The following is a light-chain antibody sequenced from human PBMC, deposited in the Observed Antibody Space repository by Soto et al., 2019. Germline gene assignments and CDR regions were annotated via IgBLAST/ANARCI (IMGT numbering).Light chain of an antibody. V-gene: IGLV1-40*01. CDR1: NSNIGAGYD. J-gene: IGLJ1*01. Sequence: QAVVTQPPSVSGAPGQRVTISCTGSNSNIGAGYDVHWYQQLSGRAPKLLIYANSNRPSGVPDRFSGSRSGTSASLAITGLQAEDEADYSCQSYDSSLSGFYVFGTGTKLTVL. CDR2: ANS. CDR3: QSYDSSLSGFYV.